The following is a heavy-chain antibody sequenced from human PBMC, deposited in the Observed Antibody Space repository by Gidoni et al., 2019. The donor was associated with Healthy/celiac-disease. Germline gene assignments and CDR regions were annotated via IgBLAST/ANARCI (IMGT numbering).Heavy chain of an antibody. V-gene: IGHV3-30*18. D-gene: IGHD2-2*01. J-gene: IGHJ6*02. CDR3: DKDQTDIVVLPAASYYYYGMDV. CDR1: GLTCSSYG. CDR2: ISYDGINT. Sequence: QVQLVESVGDGVEPGRSLRLSYAASGLTCSSYGMHWVRQAPGKGLEWFAVISYDGINTYYAAAVKGRFTISRDNSNNTLYLQMNSLPAEDTAVYYGDKDQTDIVVLPAASYYYYGMDVWGQGTTVTVSS.